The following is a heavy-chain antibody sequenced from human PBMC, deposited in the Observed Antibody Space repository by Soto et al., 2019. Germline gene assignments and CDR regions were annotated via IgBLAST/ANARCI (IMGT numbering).Heavy chain of an antibody. V-gene: IGHV4-39*01. Sequence: TLSLTCTVSGGSISSSSYYWGWIRQPPGKGLEWIGSIYYSRSTYYNPSLKSRVTISVDTSKNQFSLKLSSVTAADTAVYYCARLRLADWLQSNWFDPWGQGTLVTVSS. CDR2: IYYSRST. CDR1: GGSISSSSYY. D-gene: IGHD3-9*01. J-gene: IGHJ5*02. CDR3: ARLRLADWLQSNWFDP.